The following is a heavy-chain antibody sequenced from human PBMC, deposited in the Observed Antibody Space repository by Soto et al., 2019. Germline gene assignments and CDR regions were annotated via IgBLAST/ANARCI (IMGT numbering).Heavy chain of an antibody. CDR3: APHVSCSGGSCQYDAFAI. CDR2: ITADGGT. D-gene: IGHD2-15*01. Sequence: GGSLRLSWEGSEFTVSGHAMTWIRQAPGKGPEWVSTITADGGTYYADSVKGRFAMSRDTSENTLYLQMNSLGAEDTAAYYCAPHVSCSGGSCQYDAFAIRGQGTMVTVSS. CDR1: EFTVSGHA. V-gene: IGHV3-23*01. J-gene: IGHJ3*02.